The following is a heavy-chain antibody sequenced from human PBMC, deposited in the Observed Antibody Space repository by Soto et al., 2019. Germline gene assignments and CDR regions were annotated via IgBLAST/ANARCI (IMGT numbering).Heavy chain of an antibody. V-gene: IGHV4-39*01. D-gene: IGHD2-2*01. CDR1: GGSISSGPYS. CDR2: FYYSGST. CDR3: GRLGGYCSGTSCHGYYAMDV. J-gene: IGHJ6*02. Sequence: SETLSLTCTVSGGSISSGPYSWGWIRQPPGKGLEWIGTFYYSGSTHYNPSLESRVTISVDTSKNQFSLKVSSVTAADTAMYYCGRLGGYCSGTSCHGYYAMDVWGQGTTVT.